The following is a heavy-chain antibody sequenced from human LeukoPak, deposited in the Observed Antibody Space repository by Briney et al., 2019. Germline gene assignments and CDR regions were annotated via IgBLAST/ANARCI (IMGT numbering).Heavy chain of an antibody. CDR2: IYYSGST. Sequence: PSETLSLTCTVSGGSISSYYWSWIRQPPGKGLEWIGYIYYSGSTNYNPSLKSRVTISVDTSKNQFSLKLNSVTAADTAVYYCARGGGYYSSDDWFDPWGQGTLVTVSS. J-gene: IGHJ5*02. CDR3: ARGGGYYSSDDWFDP. CDR1: GGSISSYY. D-gene: IGHD3-22*01. V-gene: IGHV4-59*01.